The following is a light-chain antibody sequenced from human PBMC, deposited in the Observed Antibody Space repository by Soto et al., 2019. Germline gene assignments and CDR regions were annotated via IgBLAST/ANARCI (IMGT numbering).Light chain of an antibody. V-gene: IGKV3-11*01. CDR1: QSVSSY. CDR2: DAS. CDR3: QQRSNWPPTWT. J-gene: IGKJ1*01. Sequence: EIVITQSPATLSVSPGERATLSCSASQSVSSYLAWYQQKPGQAPRLLIYDASNRATGIPARFSGSGSGTDFTLTISSLEPEDFAVYYCQQRSNWPPTWTFGQGTKVDIK.